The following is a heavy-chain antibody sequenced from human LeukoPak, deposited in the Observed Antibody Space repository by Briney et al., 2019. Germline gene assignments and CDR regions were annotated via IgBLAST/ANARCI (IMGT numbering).Heavy chain of an antibody. D-gene: IGHD6-19*01. CDR1: GFTVSSNY. Sequence: GGSLRLSCAASGFTVSSNYMSWVRQAPGKGLEWVSVIYSGGSTYYADSVKGRFTISRDNSKNTLYLQMNSLRAEDTAVYYCARDPSSQWLIPGVNYYYYGMDVWGQGTTVTVSS. V-gene: IGHV3-53*01. J-gene: IGHJ6*02. CDR2: IYSGGST. CDR3: ARDPSSQWLIPGVNYYYYGMDV.